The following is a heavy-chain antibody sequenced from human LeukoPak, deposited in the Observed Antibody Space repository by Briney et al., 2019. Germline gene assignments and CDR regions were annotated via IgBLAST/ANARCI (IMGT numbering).Heavy chain of an antibody. CDR3: ARVPYDFWSGYYQLDFDY. V-gene: IGHV1-2*02. CDR1: GYTFTGYY. CDR2: INPNSGGT. Sequence: ASVKVSCKASGYTFTGYYMHWVRQAPGQGLEWMGWINPNSGGTNYAKKFQGRVTMTRDTSISTGSMELSRLRSDDTAVYYCARVPYDFWSGYYQLDFDYRGQGTLVTVSS. D-gene: IGHD3-3*01. J-gene: IGHJ4*02.